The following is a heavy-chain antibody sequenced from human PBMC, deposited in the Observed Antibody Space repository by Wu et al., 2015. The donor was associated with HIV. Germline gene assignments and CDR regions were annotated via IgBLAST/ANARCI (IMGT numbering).Heavy chain of an antibody. CDR1: GGNFNNYE. D-gene: IGHD3-10*01. Sequence: VQLVQSGAEVKKPGSSLKVSCEASGGNFNNYEISWVRQAPGKGLEWMGLVDPEDGDITYAQNFQGRFTITADTSIDTAYMELSSLTYDDTAIYYCARGYPHSGSGSAQYFDHWGQGTLVTVSS. J-gene: IGHJ4*02. CDR2: VDPEDGDI. V-gene: IGHV1-69-2*01. CDR3: ARGYPHSGSGSAQYFDH.